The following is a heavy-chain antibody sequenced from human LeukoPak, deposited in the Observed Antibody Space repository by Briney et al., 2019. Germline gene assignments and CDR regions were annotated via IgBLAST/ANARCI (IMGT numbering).Heavy chain of an antibody. Sequence: GGSLRLSCAASGFTFSSYAMSWVRQAPGKGLEWVSAISGSGGSTYYADSVKGRFTISRDNSMNTLYLQMNSLRAEDTAVYYCASIVVVVAAPFDYWGQGTLVTVSS. CDR2: ISGSGGST. CDR1: GFTFSSYA. J-gene: IGHJ4*02. V-gene: IGHV3-23*01. CDR3: ASIVVVVAAPFDY. D-gene: IGHD2-15*01.